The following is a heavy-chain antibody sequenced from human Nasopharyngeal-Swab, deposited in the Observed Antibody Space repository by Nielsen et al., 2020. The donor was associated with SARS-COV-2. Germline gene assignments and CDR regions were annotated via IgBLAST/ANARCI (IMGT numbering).Heavy chain of an antibody. CDR3: ARGFEYGSGSYYRTYYYYYMDV. J-gene: IGHJ6*03. Sequence: SETLSLTCTVSGGSISSYYWSWIRQPPGKGLEWIGYIYYSGSPNYNPSLKSRVTISVDKSKNQFSLKLSSVTAADTAVYYCARGFEYGSGSYYRTYYYYYMDVWGKGTTVTVSS. D-gene: IGHD3-10*01. CDR2: IYYSGSP. V-gene: IGHV4-59*01. CDR1: GGSISSYY.